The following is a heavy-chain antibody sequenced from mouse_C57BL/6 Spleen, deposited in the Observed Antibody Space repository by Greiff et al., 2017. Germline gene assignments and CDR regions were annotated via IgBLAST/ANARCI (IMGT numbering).Heavy chain of an antibody. Sequence: EVNVVESGGGLVKPGGSLKLSCAASGFTFSDYGMHWVRQAPEKGLEWVAYISSGSSTIYYADTVKGRFTISRDNAKNTLFLQMTSLRSEDTAMYYCARDGNYVPFAYWGQGTLVTVSA. D-gene: IGHD2-1*01. CDR1: GFTFSDYG. V-gene: IGHV5-17*01. CDR2: ISSGSSTI. J-gene: IGHJ3*01. CDR3: ARDGNYVPFAY.